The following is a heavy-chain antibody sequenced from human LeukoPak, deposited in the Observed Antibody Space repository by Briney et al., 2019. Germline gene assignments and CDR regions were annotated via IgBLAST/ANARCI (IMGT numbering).Heavy chain of an antibody. Sequence: SSETLSLTCTVSGGSIGSGTYYWGWIRQSPGKGLEWIGSIYYSGSTNYNPSLKSRVTISVDASKNQFSLKLSSVTAADTAVYYCARDKIYCTNGVCYTVHFDYWGQGTLVTVSS. CDR2: IYYSGST. V-gene: IGHV4-39*07. CDR3: ARDKIYCTNGVCYTVHFDY. D-gene: IGHD2-8*01. J-gene: IGHJ4*02. CDR1: GGSIGSGTYY.